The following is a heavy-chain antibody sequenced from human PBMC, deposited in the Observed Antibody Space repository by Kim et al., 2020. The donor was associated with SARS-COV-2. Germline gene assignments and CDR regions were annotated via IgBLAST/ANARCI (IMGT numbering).Heavy chain of an antibody. CDR1: GYTFTSYA. CDR3: ARDSRLGEVWEQQLVGGWFDP. D-gene: IGHD6-13*01. Sequence: ASVKVSCKASGYTFTSYAMNWVRQAPGQGLEWMGWINTNTGNPTYAQGFTGRFVFSLDTSVSTAYLQISSLKAEDTAVYYCARDSRLGEVWEQQLVGGWFDPWGQGTLVTVSS. J-gene: IGHJ5*02. CDR2: INTNTGNP. V-gene: IGHV7-4-1*02.